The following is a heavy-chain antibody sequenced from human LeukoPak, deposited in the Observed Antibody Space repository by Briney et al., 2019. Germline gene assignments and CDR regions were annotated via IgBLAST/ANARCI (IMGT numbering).Heavy chain of an antibody. J-gene: IGHJ4*02. CDR2: ISPNSGGT. CDR3: AREGDSSSSLDY. Sequence: GASVKVSCKASGYTFTGYYMHWVRQAPGQGLEWMGWISPNSGGTSYAQKFQGRVTMTRDTSISTAYMELSRLRSDDTAVYYCAREGDSSSSLDYWGQGTLVTVSS. D-gene: IGHD6-6*01. CDR1: GYTFTGYY. V-gene: IGHV1-2*02.